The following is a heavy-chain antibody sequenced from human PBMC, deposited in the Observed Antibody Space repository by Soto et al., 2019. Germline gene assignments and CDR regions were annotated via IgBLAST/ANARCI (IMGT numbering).Heavy chain of an antibody. Sequence: QVQLVQSGAEVKKPGASVKVSCKASGYTFTSYGISWGRQAPGQGLEWMGWISAYNGNTNYAQKLQGRVTMTTDTSTSTAYMELRSLRSDDTAVYYCASLPPITIFGVVIKDYYYMDVWGKGTTVTVSS. CDR3: ASLPPITIFGVVIKDYYYMDV. V-gene: IGHV1-18*01. D-gene: IGHD3-3*01. J-gene: IGHJ6*03. CDR1: GYTFTSYG. CDR2: ISAYNGNT.